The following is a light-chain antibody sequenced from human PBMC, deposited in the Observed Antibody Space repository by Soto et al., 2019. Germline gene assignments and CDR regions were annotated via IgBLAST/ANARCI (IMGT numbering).Light chain of an antibody. CDR3: SSYTSTRIVV. Sequence: QSALTQPASTSGSPGQSITISCTGTSSDIGGYDYVSWYQQHPGKAPKLMISAVSDRPSGVSDRFSGTKSGNTASLTISGLQAEDEADYYCSSYTSTRIVVFGGGTKLTVL. CDR2: AVS. J-gene: IGLJ2*01. CDR1: SSDIGGYDY. V-gene: IGLV2-14*01.